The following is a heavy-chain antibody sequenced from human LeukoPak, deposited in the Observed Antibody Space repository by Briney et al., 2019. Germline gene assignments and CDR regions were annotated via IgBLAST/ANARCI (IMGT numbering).Heavy chain of an antibody. V-gene: IGHV3-9*01. J-gene: IGHJ5*02. CDR2: ISWNSGSI. Sequence: PGRSLRLSCAASGFTFDDYAMHWVRQAPGKGLEWVSGISWNSGSIGYADSVKGRFTISRDNAKNSLYLQMNSLRAEDTALYYCAKDLSGGSFHIEGWFDPWGQGTLVTVSS. D-gene: IGHD2-15*01. CDR1: GFTFDDYA. CDR3: AKDLSGGSFHIEGWFDP.